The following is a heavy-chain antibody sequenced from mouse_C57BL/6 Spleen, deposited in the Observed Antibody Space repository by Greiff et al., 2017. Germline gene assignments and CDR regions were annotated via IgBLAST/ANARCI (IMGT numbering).Heavy chain of an antibody. Sequence: VKLQQPGAELVRPGTSVKLSCKASGYTFTSYWMHWVKQRPGQGLEWIGVIDPSDSYTNYNQKFKGKATLTVDTSSSTAYMQLSSLTSEDSAVYYCTTVDDYWGQGTTLTGSS. V-gene: IGHV1-59*01. D-gene: IGHD1-1*01. J-gene: IGHJ2*01. CDR2: IDPSDSYT. CDR1: GYTFTSYW. CDR3: TTVDDY.